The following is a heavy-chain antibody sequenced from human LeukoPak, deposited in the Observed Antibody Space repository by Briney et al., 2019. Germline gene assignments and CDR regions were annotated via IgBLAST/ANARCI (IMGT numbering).Heavy chain of an antibody. J-gene: IGHJ4*02. CDR3: AKGARSDY. Sequence: PGGSLRLSCAASGFTFSSYAMHWVRQAPGKGLEWVAVISYDGSNKYYADSVKGRSTISRDNSKNTLYLQMNSLRAEDTAVYYCAKGARSDYWGQGTLVTVSS. CDR2: ISYDGSNK. CDR1: GFTFSSYA. V-gene: IGHV3-30-3*01.